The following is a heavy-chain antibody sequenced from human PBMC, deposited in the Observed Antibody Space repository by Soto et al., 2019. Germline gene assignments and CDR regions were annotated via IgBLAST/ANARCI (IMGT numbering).Heavy chain of an antibody. J-gene: IGHJ3*02. CDR3: AKEGYCSSTSCYDAFDI. D-gene: IGHD2-2*01. V-gene: IGHV3-48*01. Sequence: GGSLRLSCAASGFTFSSYSMNWVRQAPGKGLEWVSYISSSSSTIYYADSVKGRFTISRDNAKNSRYLQMNSLRAEDTAVYYCAKEGYCSSTSCYDAFDIWGQGTMVTVSS. CDR2: ISSSSSTI. CDR1: GFTFSSYS.